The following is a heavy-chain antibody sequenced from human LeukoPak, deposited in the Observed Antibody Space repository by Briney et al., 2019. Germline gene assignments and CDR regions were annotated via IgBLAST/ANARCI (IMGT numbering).Heavy chain of an antibody. J-gene: IGHJ4*02. V-gene: IGHV4-34*01. D-gene: IGHD1-26*01. CDR1: GGSFSGYY. CDR2: INHSGSI. Sequence: SETLSLTCAVYGGSFSGYYWSWIRQPPGKGLEWIGEINHSGSINYNPSLKSRVTISVDTSKNQFSLKLSSVTAADTAVYYCARRKVGATNPTFDYWGQGTLVTVSS. CDR3: ARRKVGATNPTFDY.